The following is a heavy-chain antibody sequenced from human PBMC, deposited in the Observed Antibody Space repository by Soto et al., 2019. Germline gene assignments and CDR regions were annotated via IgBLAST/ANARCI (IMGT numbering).Heavy chain of an antibody. CDR1: GGSISSGGYY. J-gene: IGHJ3*02. D-gene: IGHD6-6*01. Sequence: ETLSLTCTVSGGSISSGGYYWSWIRQHPGKGLEWIGYIYYSGSTYYNPSLKSRVTISVDTSKNQFSLKLSSVTAADTAVYYCARAPGVYSSSSDAFDIWGQGTMVTVSS. CDR3: ARAPGVYSSSSDAFDI. CDR2: IYYSGST. V-gene: IGHV4-61*08.